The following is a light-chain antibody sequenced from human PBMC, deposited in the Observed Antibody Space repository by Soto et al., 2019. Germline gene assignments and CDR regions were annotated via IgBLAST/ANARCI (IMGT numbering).Light chain of an antibody. CDR3: QQCNNWPLT. V-gene: IGKV3-11*01. CDR1: QSVSSY. J-gene: IGKJ4*01. CDR2: DAS. Sequence: EIVLTQSPATLSLSPGERATLSCRASQSVSSYLAWYQQKPGQAPRLLIYDASNRATGIPARFSGSGSGTDFTLTISSLEPEDCAVYYCQQCNNWPLTVGGGTKVEIK.